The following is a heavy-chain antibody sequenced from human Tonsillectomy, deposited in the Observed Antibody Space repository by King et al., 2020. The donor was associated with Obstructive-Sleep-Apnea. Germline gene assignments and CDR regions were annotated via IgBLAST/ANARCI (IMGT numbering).Heavy chain of an antibody. D-gene: IGHD3-16*01. Sequence: QLVQSGAEVKKPGAAVRVSCKASGYTFTSYYMHWVRQAPGQGLEWMGIINPSDGSTTYAQKFQGRVTMTRDTSTSRVYMELSSLRSEDTAVYYCARAAGLYYFDYWGQGTLVTVSS. CDR2: INPSDGST. J-gene: IGHJ4*02. V-gene: IGHV1-46*01. CDR1: GYTFTSYY. CDR3: ARAAGLYYFDY.